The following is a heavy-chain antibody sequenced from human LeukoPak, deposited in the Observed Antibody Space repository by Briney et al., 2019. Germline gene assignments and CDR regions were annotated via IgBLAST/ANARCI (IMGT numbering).Heavy chain of an antibody. D-gene: IGHD1-26*01. CDR1: GYTFTSYG. V-gene: IGHV1-69*04. CDR3: ARISGSPYYFDY. CDR2: IIPILGIA. Sequence: ASVKVSCKASGYTFTSYGISWVRQAPGQGLEWMGRIIPILGIANYAQKFQGRVTITADKSTSTVYMELSSLRSEDTAVYYCARISGSPYYFDYWGQGTLVTVSS. J-gene: IGHJ4*02.